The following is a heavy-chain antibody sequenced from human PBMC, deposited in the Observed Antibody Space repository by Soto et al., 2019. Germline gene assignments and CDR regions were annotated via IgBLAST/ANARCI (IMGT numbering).Heavy chain of an antibody. CDR2: INPSSGST. V-gene: IGHV1-46*01. CDR1: GYTFTSYY. D-gene: IGHD2-2*01. CDR3: ARVVMVPAAMLPYYYYYMDV. J-gene: IGHJ6*03. Sequence: ASVKVSCKASGYTFTSYYMHWVRQAPGQGLEWMGIINPSSGSTNYAQKLQGRVTMTTDTSTSTAYMELRSLRSDDTAVYYCARVVMVPAAMLPYYYYYMDVWGKGTTVTVSS.